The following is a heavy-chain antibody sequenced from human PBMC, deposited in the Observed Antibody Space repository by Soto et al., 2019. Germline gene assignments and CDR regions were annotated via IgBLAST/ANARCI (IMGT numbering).Heavy chain of an antibody. J-gene: IGHJ3*02. D-gene: IGHD3-16*02. CDR3: ARGGYDYVWGSYRHGAFDI. Sequence: LSLTCAVSGGSISSGGYSWGWIRQPPGKGLEWIGYIYHSGSTYYNPSLKSRVTISVDKSKNQFSLKLSSVTAADTAVYYCARGGYDYVWGSYRHGAFDIWGQGTMVT. CDR2: IYHSGST. CDR1: GGSISSGGYS. V-gene: IGHV4-30-2*01.